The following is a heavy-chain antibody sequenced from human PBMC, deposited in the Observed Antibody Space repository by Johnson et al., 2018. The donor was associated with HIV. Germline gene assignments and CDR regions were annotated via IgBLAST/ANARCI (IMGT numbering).Heavy chain of an antibody. CDR3: AKDCGRWLQSDAFDI. CDR2: IDTAGST. Sequence: MQLVESGGGLVRPGGSLRLSCTASGFTVSSNYMSWVRQAPGKGLEWVSVIDTAGSTYDADSVKGRFTISRDISKNTLDLQMNSLRAEDTAVYYCAKDCGRWLQSDAFDIWGQGTMVTVSS. D-gene: IGHD5-24*01. CDR1: GFTVSSNY. J-gene: IGHJ3*02. V-gene: IGHV3-66*01.